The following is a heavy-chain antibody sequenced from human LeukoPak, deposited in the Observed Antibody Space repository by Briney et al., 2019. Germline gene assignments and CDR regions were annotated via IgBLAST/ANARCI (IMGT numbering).Heavy chain of an antibody. D-gene: IGHD2-2*01. CDR1: GFAFSSYN. Sequence: GGSLRLSCAASGFAFSSYNMNWVRQAPGKGLEWVSYISSGSDTISYADSVKGRFTISRDNAKNSLYLQMNSLRAEDTAVYYCARPYCASTSCPTFEYWGQGTLVTVSS. CDR3: ARPYCASTSCPTFEY. CDR2: ISSGSDTI. V-gene: IGHV3-48*01. J-gene: IGHJ4*02.